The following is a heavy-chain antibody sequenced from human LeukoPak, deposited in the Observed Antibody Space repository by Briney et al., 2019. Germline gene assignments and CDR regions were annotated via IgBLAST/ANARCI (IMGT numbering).Heavy chain of an antibody. D-gene: IGHD4-23*01. V-gene: IGHV4-38-2*01. CDR3: ARHMTTVVTPADC. J-gene: IGHJ4*02. Sequence: PSETLSLTXAVSGYSISSGYYRGWFRQPPGKGLGGIGSLYHTGSTYYNPSLKSRVTISPDTSKNHFSLKVTSVTAADTAVYYSARHMTTVVTPADCWGQGALVTVSS. CDR2: LYHTGST. CDR1: GYSISSGYY.